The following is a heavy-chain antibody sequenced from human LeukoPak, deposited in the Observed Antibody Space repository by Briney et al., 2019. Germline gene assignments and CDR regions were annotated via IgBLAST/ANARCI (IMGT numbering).Heavy chain of an antibody. D-gene: IGHD6-19*01. CDR2: INPNSGGT. CDR3: ARVFPGLDAFDI. Sequence: ASVKVSCKASGYTFTGYYMHWVRQAPGQGLEWMGWINPNSGGTNYAQEFQGRVTMTRDTSISTAYMELSRLRSDDTAVYYCARVFPGLDAFDIWGQGTMVTVSS. V-gene: IGHV1-2*02. CDR1: GYTFTGYY. J-gene: IGHJ3*02.